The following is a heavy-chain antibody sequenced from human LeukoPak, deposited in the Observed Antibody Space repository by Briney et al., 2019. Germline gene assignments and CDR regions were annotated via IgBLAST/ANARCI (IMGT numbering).Heavy chain of an antibody. D-gene: IGHD3-10*01. V-gene: IGHV1-2*02. J-gene: IGHJ6*03. CDR2: INPNSGGT. CDR1: GYTFTGYY. Sequence: GASVKVSCKASGYTFTGYYIHWVRQAPGQGLEWMGWINPNSGGTNYAQKFQGRVTMTRDTSISTAYMELSRLRSDDTAVYYCARDGSREYPDYYYYYMDVWGKGTTVTVSS. CDR3: ARDGSREYPDYYYYYMDV.